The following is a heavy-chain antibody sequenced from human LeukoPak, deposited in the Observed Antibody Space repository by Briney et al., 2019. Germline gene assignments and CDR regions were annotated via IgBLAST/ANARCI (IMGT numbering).Heavy chain of an antibody. V-gene: IGHV3-74*01. CDR3: ARAPSEIGGYYPEYFRH. J-gene: IGHJ1*01. D-gene: IGHD3-22*01. Sequence: GGSLTLSCAASGFTFSSDWMQWVSQDPGKRLVWVSRIIGDGKTNYADSVKGRFTISRDNAKNTVSLQINSLRAEDTRVYYCARAPSEIGGYYPEYFRHWGQGTVVTVSS. CDR1: GFTFSSDW. CDR2: IIGDGKT.